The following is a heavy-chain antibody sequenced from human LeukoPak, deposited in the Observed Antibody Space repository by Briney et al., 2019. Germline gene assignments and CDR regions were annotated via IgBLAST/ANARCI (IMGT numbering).Heavy chain of an antibody. D-gene: IGHD6-6*01. CDR3: AREASIAARWFDP. CDR2: IIPIFGTA. V-gene: IGHV1-69*01. J-gene: IGHJ5*02. Sequence: SVKVSCKASGGTFSSYAISWVRQAPGQGLEWMGGIIPIFGTANYAQKFQGRVTITADESTSTAYMELSSLGSEDTAVYYCAREASIAARWFDPWGQGTLVTVSS. CDR1: GGTFSSYA.